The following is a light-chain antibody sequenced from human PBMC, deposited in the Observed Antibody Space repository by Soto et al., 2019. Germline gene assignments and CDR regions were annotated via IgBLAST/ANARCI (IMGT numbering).Light chain of an antibody. V-gene: IGLV1-40*01. CDR3: QSHDNSLCHLV. Sequence: QSVLTQPPSVSGAPGQRVTIPCTGSSSNIGSFYDVHWYQQLPRTVPKLLIYGDNNRPSGVPDRFSGSKSGSSASLAITGLQAEDDADYYCQSHDNSLCHLVFGGGTNLTVL. CDR2: GDN. CDR1: SSNIGSFYD. J-gene: IGLJ2*01.